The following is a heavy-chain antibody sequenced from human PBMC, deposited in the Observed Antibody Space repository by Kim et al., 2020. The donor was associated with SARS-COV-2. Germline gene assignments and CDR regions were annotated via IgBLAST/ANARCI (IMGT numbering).Heavy chain of an antibody. Sequence: SYAQKFQGRVTMTRDTSPSTVYMELSSLRSEDTAVYYCARDRGVVAGFDYWGQGTLVTVSS. CDR3: ARDRGVVAGFDY. D-gene: IGHD3-10*01. J-gene: IGHJ4*02. V-gene: IGHV1-46*01.